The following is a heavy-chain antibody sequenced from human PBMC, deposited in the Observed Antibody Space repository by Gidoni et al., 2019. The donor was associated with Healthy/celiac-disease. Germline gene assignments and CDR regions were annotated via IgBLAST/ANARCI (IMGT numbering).Heavy chain of an antibody. Sequence: QVQLQESGPGLVKPSQTLSLTCTVSGSSISSGGYYWSWIRQHPGKGLEWIGYIYYNGTTYYIPSLKSRVTISVDTSKNPFSLKLSSVTAADTAVYYCARAVDTAMVYFDYWGQGTLVTVSS. CDR3: ARAVDTAMVYFDY. CDR1: GSSISSGGYY. V-gene: IGHV4-31*03. D-gene: IGHD5-18*01. CDR2: IYYNGTT. J-gene: IGHJ4*02.